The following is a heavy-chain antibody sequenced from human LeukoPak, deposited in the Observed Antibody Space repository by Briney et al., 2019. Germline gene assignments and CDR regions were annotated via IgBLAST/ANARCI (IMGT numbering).Heavy chain of an antibody. V-gene: IGHV3-7*01. CDR2: IKQDGSEK. J-gene: IGHJ4*02. D-gene: IGHD3-3*01. Sequence: GGSLRLSCAASGFTFSSYWMSRVRQAPGKGLEWVANIKQDGSEKYYVDSVKGRFTISRDNAKNSLYLQMNSLRAEDTAVYYCARVEYDFWSGYYSWYFDYWGQGTLVTVSS. CDR3: ARVEYDFWSGYYSWYFDY. CDR1: GFTFSSYW.